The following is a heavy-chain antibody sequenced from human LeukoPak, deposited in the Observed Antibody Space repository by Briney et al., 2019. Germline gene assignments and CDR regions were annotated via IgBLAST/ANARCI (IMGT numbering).Heavy chain of an antibody. Sequence: GGSLRLSCAASGFTFNNYAVSWVRQAPGKGLEWVSLIRGSTYYSDSVKGRFTISRDNSQKTVYLQMNSLRAEDTALYYCAKDLGGSTDYWGQGTLVTVSS. D-gene: IGHD5-12*01. V-gene: IGHV3-23*01. CDR2: IRGST. CDR3: AKDLGGSTDY. CDR1: GFTFNNYA. J-gene: IGHJ4*02.